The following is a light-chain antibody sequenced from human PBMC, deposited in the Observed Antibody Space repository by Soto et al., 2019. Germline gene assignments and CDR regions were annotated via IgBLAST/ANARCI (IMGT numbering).Light chain of an antibody. J-gene: IGLJ1*01. CDR2: DVS. V-gene: IGLV2-14*03. Sequence: QSVLTQPASVSGSPGQSITISCTGTSSDVVGYNYVSWYQHHPGKAPKFMIYDVSNRPSGVSNRFSGSKSGNTASLTISGLQPEDEADYYCCSYTTSNTRQIVFGTGTKVTVL. CDR1: SSDVVGYNY. CDR3: CSYTTSNTRQIV.